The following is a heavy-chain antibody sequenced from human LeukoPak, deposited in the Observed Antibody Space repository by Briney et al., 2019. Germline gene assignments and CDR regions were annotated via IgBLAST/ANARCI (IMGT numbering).Heavy chain of an antibody. V-gene: IGHV3-33*01. CDR3: ARDDALGDNALDI. J-gene: IGHJ3*02. CDR2: ILSDGSQE. D-gene: IGHD3-16*01. Sequence: PGGSLRLSCAASGFTLSSYGMHWVRQAPGKGLEWVAVILSDGSQEKYADSVKGRFTISRDNSKNTLFLQMNSLRAEDTAVYYCARDDALGDNALDIWGPGTMVTVSS. CDR1: GFTLSSYG.